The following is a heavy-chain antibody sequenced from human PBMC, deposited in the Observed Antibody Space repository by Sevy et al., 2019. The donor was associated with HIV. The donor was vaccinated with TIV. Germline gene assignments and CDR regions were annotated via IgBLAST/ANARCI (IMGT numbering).Heavy chain of an antibody. CDR2: MRKDGSEK. D-gene: IGHD3-10*01. V-gene: IGHV3-7*01. CDR1: GFTFSSYW. J-gene: IGHJ4*02. Sequence: GGSLRLSCAASGFTFSSYWMTWVRQAPGKGLEWVANMRKDGSEKYYVHSVKGRFTISRDNAKISLYLQMNSLRAEDTAVYYCARGIYGSGSRLGLGYWGQGTLVTVSS. CDR3: ARGIYGSGSRLGLGY.